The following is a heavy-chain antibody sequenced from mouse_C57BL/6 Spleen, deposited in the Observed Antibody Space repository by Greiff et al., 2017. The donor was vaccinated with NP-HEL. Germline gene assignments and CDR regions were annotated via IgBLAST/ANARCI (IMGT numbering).Heavy chain of an antibody. Sequence: EVNVVESGGGLVKPGGSLKLSCAASGFTFSSYTMSWVRQTPEKRLEWVATISGGGGNTYYPDSVKGRFTISRDNAKNTLYLQMSSLRSEDTALYYCARNLFFDYWGQGTTLTVSS. CDR3: ARNLFFDY. CDR2: ISGGGGNT. CDR1: GFTFSSYT. J-gene: IGHJ2*01. V-gene: IGHV5-9*01.